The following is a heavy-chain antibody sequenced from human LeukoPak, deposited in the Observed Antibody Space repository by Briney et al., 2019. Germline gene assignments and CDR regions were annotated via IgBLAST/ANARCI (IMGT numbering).Heavy chain of an antibody. CDR3: ARSLPGTMLRGYGMDV. J-gene: IGHJ6*02. CDR2: IYPGDSDT. CDR1: GYIFATYW. Sequence: HGESLKISCKGSGYIFATYWIGGGRPLPGKGRELMGIIYPGDSDTRYSPSFQVQITISADKSTSTAYLQWSSLKVSDTATYYCARSLPGTMLRGYGMDVWGQGTTVTVSS. D-gene: IGHD3-10*01. V-gene: IGHV5-51*01.